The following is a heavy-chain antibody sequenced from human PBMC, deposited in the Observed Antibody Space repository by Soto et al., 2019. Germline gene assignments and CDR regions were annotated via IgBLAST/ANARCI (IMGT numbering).Heavy chain of an antibody. J-gene: IGHJ6*01. CDR3: ARSNGDHGDYWRRRTLDPVSSGM. V-gene: IGHV4-59*01. Sequence: SETLSLTCTVSGDSISSYYWSWIRQPPGKGLEWIGYIYYSGSTNYNPSLKSRVTISVDTSKNQFSLKLSSVTAADTAVYYCARSNGDHGDYWRRRTLDPVSSGM. D-gene: IGHD4-17*01. CDR2: IYYSGST. CDR1: GDSISSYY.